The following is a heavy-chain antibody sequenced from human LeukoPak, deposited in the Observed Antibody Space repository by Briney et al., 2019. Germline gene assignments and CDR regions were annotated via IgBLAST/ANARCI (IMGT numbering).Heavy chain of an antibody. CDR2: ISGSGGSSGGST. V-gene: IGHV3-23*01. CDR3: AKGRWNFDY. D-gene: IGHD1-1*01. CDR1: GFTFSSYS. J-gene: IGHJ4*02. Sequence: GGSLRLSCAASGFTFSSYSMNWVRQAPGKGLEWVSGISGSGGSSGGSTYYADSVKGRFTISRDNSKNTLYLQMNSLRAEDTAVYYCAKGRWNFDYWGQGTLVTVSS.